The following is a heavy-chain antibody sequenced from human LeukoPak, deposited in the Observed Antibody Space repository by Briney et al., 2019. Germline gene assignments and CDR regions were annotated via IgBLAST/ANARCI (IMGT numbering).Heavy chain of an antibody. CDR2: MSYVGIT. V-gene: IGHV4-39*01. CDR3: TRLPLDYSLDH. CDR1: GDSISSTTYW. Sequence: SETLSLTCTVSGDSISSTTYWWGWIRQSPGKGLEWIGSMSYVGITSYNPSLKSRATISVDASKNQFSLMLSSVTAADTAVYYCTRLPLDYSLDHWGQGTPVSVSS. J-gene: IGHJ4*02. D-gene: IGHD4-11*01.